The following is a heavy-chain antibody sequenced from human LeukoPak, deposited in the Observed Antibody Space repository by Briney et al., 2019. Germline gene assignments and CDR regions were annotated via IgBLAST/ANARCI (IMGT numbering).Heavy chain of an antibody. CDR1: GFTFSSYG. V-gene: IGHV3-30*02. CDR3: ARVDSGYDSDFDY. D-gene: IGHD5-12*01. J-gene: IGHJ4*02. CDR2: IRYDGSNK. Sequence: GGSLRLSCAASGFTFSSYGMHWVRQAPGKGLEWVAFIRYDGSNKYYADSVKGRFTISRDNSKNTLYLQMNSLRAEDTAVYYCARVDSGYDSDFDYWGQGTLVTVSS.